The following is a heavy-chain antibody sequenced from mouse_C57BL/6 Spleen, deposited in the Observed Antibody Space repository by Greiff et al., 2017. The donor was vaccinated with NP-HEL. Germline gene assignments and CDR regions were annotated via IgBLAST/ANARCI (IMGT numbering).Heavy chain of an antibody. V-gene: IGHV2-2*01. Sequence: VKVVESGPGLVQPSQSLSITCTVSGFSLTSYGVHWVRQSPGKGLEWLGVIWSGGSTDYNAAFISRLSISKDNSKSQVFFKMNSLQADDTAIYYCAGNGYSYAMDYWGQGTSVTVSS. CDR3: AGNGYSYAMDY. CDR1: GFSLTSYG. D-gene: IGHD2-3*01. CDR2: IWSGGST. J-gene: IGHJ4*01.